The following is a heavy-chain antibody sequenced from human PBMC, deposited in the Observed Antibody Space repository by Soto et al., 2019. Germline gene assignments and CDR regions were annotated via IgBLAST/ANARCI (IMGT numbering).Heavy chain of an antibody. Sequence: PSETLSLTCTVSGGSISSYYLSWIRHPPGKGLEWIGYIYYSGSTNYNPSLKSRVTISVDTSKNQFSLKLSSVTAADTAVYYCARGSGWLDVGGQGTTVNVSS. J-gene: IGHJ6*02. D-gene: IGHD3-10*01. CDR2: IYYSGST. CDR3: ARGSGWLDV. V-gene: IGHV4-59*01. CDR1: GGSISSYY.